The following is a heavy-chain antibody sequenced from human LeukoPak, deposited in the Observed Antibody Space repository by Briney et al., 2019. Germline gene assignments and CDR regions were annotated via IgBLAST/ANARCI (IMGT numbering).Heavy chain of an antibody. CDR3: AKVPTTVTFYYYYYGMDV. J-gene: IGHJ6*02. CDR1: GFTVSSYG. V-gene: IGHV3-30*02. Sequence: PGGSLRRSCAASGFTVSSYGMHLVRQAPGKGLDWVAFIRYDGSNKYYADSVKGRFTISRDNSKNTLYLQMNSLRAEDTAVYYCAKVPTTVTFYYYYYGMDVWGQGTTVTVSS. CDR2: IRYDGSNK. D-gene: IGHD4-17*01.